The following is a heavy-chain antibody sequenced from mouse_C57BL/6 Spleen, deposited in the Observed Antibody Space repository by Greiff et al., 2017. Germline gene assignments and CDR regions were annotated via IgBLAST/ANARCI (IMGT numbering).Heavy chain of an antibody. J-gene: IGHJ2*01. CDR2: IYPSDSET. CDR1: GYTFTSYW. CDR3: ARSSDDGYYGNY. Sequence: QVHVKQPGAELVRPGSSVKLSCKASGYTFTSYWMDWVKQRPGQGLEWIGNIYPSDSETHYNQKFKDKATLTVDISSSTAYMQLSSLTSEDSAVYYCARSSDDGYYGNYWGQGTTLTVSS. V-gene: IGHV1-61*01. D-gene: IGHD2-3*01.